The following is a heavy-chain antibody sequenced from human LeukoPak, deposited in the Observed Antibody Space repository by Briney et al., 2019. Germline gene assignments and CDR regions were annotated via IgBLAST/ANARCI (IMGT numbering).Heavy chain of an antibody. Sequence: GGSLRLSCAASGLTFCSYWMTLVRQAPGKGLEWVANIKHNGDELNYVGSVEGRFTISRGNAKNSLYLHMTSLRAADTAVYYCARELRTFDSWGQGTLVTVSS. CDR3: ARELRTFDS. CDR1: GLTFCSYW. D-gene: IGHD3-16*01. V-gene: IGHV3-7*01. J-gene: IGHJ4*02. CDR2: IKHNGDEL.